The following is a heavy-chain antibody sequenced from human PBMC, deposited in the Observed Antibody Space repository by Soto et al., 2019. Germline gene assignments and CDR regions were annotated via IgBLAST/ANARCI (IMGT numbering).Heavy chain of an antibody. V-gene: IGHV3-74*01. Sequence: EVQLVESGGGLVQPGGSLRLSCAASGFTLSNYWMHWVRQVPGKGLVWVSDIYRDGSTTRYADSVKGRFTISRDNGKNSLYLQMNGLRAEETAVYYCTRDLGGESDYWGQGTLVTVSS. CDR2: IYRDGSTT. CDR1: GFTLSNYW. D-gene: IGHD3-16*01. CDR3: TRDLGGESDY. J-gene: IGHJ4*02.